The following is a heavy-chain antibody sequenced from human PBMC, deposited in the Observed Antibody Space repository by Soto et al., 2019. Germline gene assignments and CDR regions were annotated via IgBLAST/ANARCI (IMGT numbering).Heavy chain of an antibody. V-gene: IGHV4-34*01. CDR3: ARTYYYGSGSYFGSDYFDY. J-gene: IGHJ4*02. CDR2: INHSGST. CDR1: GGSFSGYY. D-gene: IGHD3-10*01. Sequence: TSETLSLTCAVYGGSFSGYYWSWVRQPPGKGLEWIGEINHSGSTNYNPSLKSRVTISVDTSKNQFSLKLSSVTAADTAVYYCARTYYYGSGSYFGSDYFDYWGQGTLVTVSS.